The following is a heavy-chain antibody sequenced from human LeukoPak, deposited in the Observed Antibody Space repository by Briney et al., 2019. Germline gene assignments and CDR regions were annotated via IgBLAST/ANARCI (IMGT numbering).Heavy chain of an antibody. CDR1: GFTFSSYT. CDR2: ITGGDVFI. J-gene: IGHJ5*01. V-gene: IGHV3-21*01. CDR3: AREGDLMGATMDS. D-gene: IGHD3-16*01. Sequence: GGSLRLSCAASGFTFSSYTFDWVRQAPGKGLEWVSSITGGDVFIYQADSVKGRFTVSSDNAKNTLYLQMNRLRAEDTAVYYCAREGDLMGATMDSWGQGTLVIVSS.